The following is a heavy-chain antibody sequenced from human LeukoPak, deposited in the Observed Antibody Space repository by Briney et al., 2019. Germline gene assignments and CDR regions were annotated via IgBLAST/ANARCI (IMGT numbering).Heavy chain of an antibody. CDR2: IYYDGST. CDR1: GGSFNSYY. Sequence: PSETLSLTCTVSGGSFNSYYWNWLRQPPGKGLEWIGYIYYDGSTNYNPSLKSRVTISVDTSKNQFSLKLRSVTAADTAVYYCARSQQHLVLGYDWYFDLWGRGTLVTVSS. CDR3: ARSQQHLVLGYDWYFDL. V-gene: IGHV4-59*01. J-gene: IGHJ2*01. D-gene: IGHD6-13*01.